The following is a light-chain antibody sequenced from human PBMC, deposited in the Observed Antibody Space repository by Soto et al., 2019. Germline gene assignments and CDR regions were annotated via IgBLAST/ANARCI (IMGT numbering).Light chain of an antibody. CDR1: SSNIGSNS. CDR3: AAWDDSLSGYV. Sequence: QAVVTQPPSTSGTPGQRVTISCSGSSSNIGSNSVNWYQQLQGTAPKLVIYSNNQRPSGVPDRFSGSKSGTSASLAISGLRSEDEADYYCAAWDDSLSGYVFGTGTKVTVL. V-gene: IGLV1-44*01. J-gene: IGLJ1*01. CDR2: SNN.